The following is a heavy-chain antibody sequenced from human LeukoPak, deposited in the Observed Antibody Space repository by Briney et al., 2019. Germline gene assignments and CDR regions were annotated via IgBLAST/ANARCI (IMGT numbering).Heavy chain of an antibody. CDR3: AKDPFDY. CDR2: ISYDGSYK. V-gene: IGHV3-30*18. J-gene: IGHJ4*02. Sequence: PGGSLRLSCPASGFPFSSYGIHWVRQAPGKGLEWVAVISYDGSYKFYADSVKDRFTISRDSSKNTLYLQMNSLRAEDTAVYYCAKDPFDYWGQGTLVTVSS. CDR1: GFPFSSYG.